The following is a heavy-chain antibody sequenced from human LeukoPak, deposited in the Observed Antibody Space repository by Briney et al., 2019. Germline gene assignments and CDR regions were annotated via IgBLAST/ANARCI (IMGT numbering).Heavy chain of an antibody. CDR2: VDHTGST. V-gene: IGHV4-59*01. Sequence: SETLSLTCTVSDDSITMYYWTWIRQPPGKGLEWIGYVDHTGSTKFNPSLSGRVSISRDTSNNFFSLRLRSVTAADTAVYFCARGRVSSSTWYSTYYYFFYMDFWGKGTTVTVSS. D-gene: IGHD4-11*01. J-gene: IGHJ6*03. CDR3: ARGRVSSSTWYSTYYYFFYMDF. CDR1: DDSITMYY.